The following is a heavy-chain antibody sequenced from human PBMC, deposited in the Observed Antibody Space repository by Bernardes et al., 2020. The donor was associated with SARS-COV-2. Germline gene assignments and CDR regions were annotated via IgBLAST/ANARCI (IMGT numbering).Heavy chain of an antibody. CDR3: VRGPSDGHGRFEY. J-gene: IGHJ4*02. CDR2: INSDGRTT. CDR1: GFTFSTYW. V-gene: IGHV3-74*01. Sequence: GGTLRLSCAASGFTFSTYWMHWVRKGPGKGLMWVSRINSDGRTTTYADSVKGRFTISRDNTKNTLYLQMNSLRAEDTGVYYCVRGPSDGHGRFEYWGQGTLGTVSS.